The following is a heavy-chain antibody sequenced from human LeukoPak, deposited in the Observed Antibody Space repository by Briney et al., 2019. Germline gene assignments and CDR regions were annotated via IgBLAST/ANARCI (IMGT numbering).Heavy chain of an antibody. V-gene: IGHV1-2*02. J-gene: IGHJ4*02. Sequence: ASVKVSCKASGYTFSYYYMHWVRQAPGQGLEWMGWINPNSGGTNYAQKFQGRVTMTRDTSISTAYMELSGLRSDDTAVYYCARGRGSGYDYDYWGQGTLVTVSS. CDR3: ARGRGSGYDYDY. CDR1: GYTFSYYY. CDR2: INPNSGGT. D-gene: IGHD5-12*01.